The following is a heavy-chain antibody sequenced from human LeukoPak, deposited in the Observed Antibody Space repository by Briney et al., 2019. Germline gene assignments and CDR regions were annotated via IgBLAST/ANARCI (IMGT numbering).Heavy chain of an antibody. Sequence: SETLSLTCAVYFCGNSWNWIRQPPRKGLAWIGSIYYSGGTYYNPSLKSRVTISVDSSVNQFSLKLSSVTAADTAVYYCARHFPKNYYYYMGVWGKGTTVTVSS. CDR2: IYYSGGT. CDR1: FCGNS. V-gene: IGHV4-39*01. CDR3: ARHFPKNYYYYMGV. J-gene: IGHJ6*03. D-gene: IGHD2/OR15-2a*01.